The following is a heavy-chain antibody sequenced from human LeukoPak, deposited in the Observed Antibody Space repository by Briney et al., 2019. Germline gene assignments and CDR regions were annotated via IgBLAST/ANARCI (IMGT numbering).Heavy chain of an antibody. CDR1: GGSITSGDYY. CDR2: IYYSGNS. J-gene: IGHJ4*02. CDR3: ARAGGHYGGNDYFDY. D-gene: IGHD4-23*01. V-gene: IGHV4-30-4*01. Sequence: QTLSLTCTVSGGSITSGDYYWNWIRQPPGKGLEWIGYIYYSGNSYYNPSLKSRVNISVDTSKNQFSLMLSSLTAADTAVYYCARAGGHYGGNDYFDYWGQGTLVTVSS.